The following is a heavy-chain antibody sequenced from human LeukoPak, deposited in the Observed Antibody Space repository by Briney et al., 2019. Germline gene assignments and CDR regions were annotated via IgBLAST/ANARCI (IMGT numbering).Heavy chain of an antibody. V-gene: IGHV3-11*04. CDR2: ISSGGNPI. CDR3: VRAVPAAILGAFDI. D-gene: IGHD2-2*02. CDR1: GSTFSDYY. Sequence: KPGGSLRLSCAASGSTFSDYYMSWIRQAPGKGLEWVSYISSGGNPIYYADSVKGRFTISRDNAKKSLYLQMNSLRAEDTAVYYCVRAVPAAILGAFDIWGQGTMVTVSS. J-gene: IGHJ3*02.